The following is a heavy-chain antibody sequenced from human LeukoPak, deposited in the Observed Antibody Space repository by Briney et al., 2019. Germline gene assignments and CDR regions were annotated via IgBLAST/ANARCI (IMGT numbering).Heavy chain of an antibody. D-gene: IGHD2-15*01. CDR3: ARDACSGGSCYPDP. J-gene: IGHJ5*02. V-gene: IGHV3-11*01. Sequence: GGSLRLSCAASGFTFSDYYMTWIRQAPGKGLEWVSYIDSSGSTMYYADSVKGRFTISGDNAKNSLYLQMNSLRAEDTAVYYCARDACSGGSCYPDPWGQGTLVTVSS. CDR1: GFTFSDYY. CDR2: IDSSGSTM.